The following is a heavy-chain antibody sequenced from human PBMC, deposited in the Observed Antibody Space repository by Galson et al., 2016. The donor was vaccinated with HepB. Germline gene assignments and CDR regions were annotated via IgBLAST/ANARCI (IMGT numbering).Heavy chain of an antibody. J-gene: IGHJ6*02. D-gene: IGHD5-12*01. Sequence: SLRLSCAASGFTFSTYRMHWVRQVPGKGLAWLSLTNSDGSSTTYADSAKGRFTISRDNARDTLYLQMNSLRAEDTAVYYCTRDLGYSDFDFWGVYAMDVWGQGTTVTVSS. CDR3: TRDLGYSDFDFWGVYAMDV. CDR2: TNSDGSST. V-gene: IGHV3-74*01. CDR1: GFTFSTYR.